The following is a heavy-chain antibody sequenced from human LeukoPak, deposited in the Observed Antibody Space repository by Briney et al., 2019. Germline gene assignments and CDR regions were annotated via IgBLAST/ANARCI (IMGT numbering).Heavy chain of an antibody. D-gene: IGHD2-21*02. V-gene: IGHV3-23*01. Sequence: GGSLRLSCAASGFTFSSYAMSWVRQAPGKGLEWVSAISGSGGSTYYADSVKGRFTISRDNAKNSLYLQMDSLRVEDTAVYYCARVSQTAPDAFDIWGQGTMVTVSS. J-gene: IGHJ3*02. CDR2: ISGSGGST. CDR3: ARVSQTAPDAFDI. CDR1: GFTFSSYA.